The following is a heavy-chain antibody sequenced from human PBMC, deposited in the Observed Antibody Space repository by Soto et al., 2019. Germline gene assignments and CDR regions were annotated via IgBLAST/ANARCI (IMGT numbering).Heavy chain of an antibody. D-gene: IGHD1-26*01. Sequence: PSETLSLTCSVSGGPLSGYFWSWIRQPPGKGLEWIGEIHRSGSINYRPSLKSRVTISADASNSQFSLKMTSVTAADTAVYYCARGSDSAWELLWVWG. CDR1: GGPLSGYF. J-gene: IGHJ3*01. CDR2: IHRSGSI. CDR3: ARGSDSAWELLWV. V-gene: IGHV4-34*01.